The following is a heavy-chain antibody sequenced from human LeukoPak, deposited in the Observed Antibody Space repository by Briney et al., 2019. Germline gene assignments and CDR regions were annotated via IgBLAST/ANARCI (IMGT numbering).Heavy chain of an antibody. V-gene: IGHV1-2*02. CDR1: GYTFSGYY. Sequence: ASVKVSCKASGYTFSGYYTHWVRQAPGQGLEWMGWINGDSGYTKFAQKFQGRVTMTRDTSIATAYMELTRLTSDDTAVYYRARDPPKTGTYELDYWGQGTLVAVSS. CDR2: INGDSGYT. CDR3: ARDPPKTGTYELDY. J-gene: IGHJ4*02. D-gene: IGHD1-26*01.